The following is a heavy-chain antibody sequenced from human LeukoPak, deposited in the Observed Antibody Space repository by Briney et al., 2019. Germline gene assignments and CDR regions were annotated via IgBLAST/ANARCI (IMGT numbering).Heavy chain of an antibody. CDR2: MNPNSGNT. D-gene: IGHD1-26*01. CDR3: ARALDSSGSYRPYDAFDI. Sequence: ASVKVSCKASGYTFTGYDINWVRQATGQGLEWMGWMNPNSGNTGYAQKFQGRVTMTRNTSISTAYMELSSLRSEDTAVYYCARALDSSGSYRPYDAFDIWGQGTMVTVSS. V-gene: IGHV1-8*01. CDR1: GYTFTGYD. J-gene: IGHJ3*02.